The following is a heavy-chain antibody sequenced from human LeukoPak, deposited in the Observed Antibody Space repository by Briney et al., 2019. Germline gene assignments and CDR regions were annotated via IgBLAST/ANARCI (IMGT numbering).Heavy chain of an antibody. V-gene: IGHV1-8*01. CDR1: GYTFTSYD. D-gene: IGHD2-15*01. Sequence: GASVKVSCKASGYTFTSYDINWVRQATGQGLEWMGWMNPNSGNTGYAQKFQGRVTMTRNTSISTAYMELSSLRFEDTAVYYCARYDCSGGSCYLAYWGQGTLVTVSS. CDR2: MNPNSGNT. CDR3: ARYDCSGGSCYLAY. J-gene: IGHJ4*02.